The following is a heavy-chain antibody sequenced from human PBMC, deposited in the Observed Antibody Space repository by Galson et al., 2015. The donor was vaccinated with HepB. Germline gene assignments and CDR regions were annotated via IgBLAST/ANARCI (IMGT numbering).Heavy chain of an antibody. V-gene: IGHV3-48*02. D-gene: IGHD6-13*01. CDR3: ARDQGSSWYGYYFDY. CDR1: GFTFSSYS. Sequence: SLRLSCATSGFTFSSYSMNWVRQAPGKGLEWVSYISSSSSTIYYADSVKGRFTISRDNAKNSLYLQMNSLRDEDTAVYYCARDQGSSWYGYYFDYWGQGTLVTVSS. J-gene: IGHJ4*02. CDR2: ISSSSSTI.